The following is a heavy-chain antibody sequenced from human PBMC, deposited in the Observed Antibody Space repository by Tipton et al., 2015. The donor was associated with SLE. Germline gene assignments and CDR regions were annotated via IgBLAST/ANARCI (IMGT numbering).Heavy chain of an antibody. CDR3: ARRITGVDY. CDR2: IKEDGSEK. CDR1: SSSSYY. D-gene: IGHD3-16*01. J-gene: IGHJ4*02. Sequence: SSSSYYWGWIRQPPGKGLEWVANIKEDGSEKYYVGSVKGRFTISRDNAKNSLHLQMNSLRVEDTAVYYCARRITGVDYWGQGTLVTVSS. V-gene: IGHV3-7*01.